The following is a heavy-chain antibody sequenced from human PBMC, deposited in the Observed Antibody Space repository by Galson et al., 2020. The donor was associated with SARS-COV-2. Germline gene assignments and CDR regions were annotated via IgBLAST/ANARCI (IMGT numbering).Heavy chain of an antibody. Sequence: GESLKISCAASGFSFSPYTMTWVRQAPGKGLEWISKITGTSSAIFYADSVKGRFTNSRDNAKNSLYLQLNSLTDDDTAIYYCARERGGYYLDNWGQGTLVTVSS. D-gene: IGHD3-22*01. CDR2: ITGTSSAI. CDR1: GFSFSPYT. J-gene: IGHJ4*02. CDR3: ARERGGYYLDN. V-gene: IGHV3-48*02.